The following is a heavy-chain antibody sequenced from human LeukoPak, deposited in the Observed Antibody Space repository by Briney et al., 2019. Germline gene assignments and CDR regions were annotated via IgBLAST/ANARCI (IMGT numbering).Heavy chain of an antibody. J-gene: IGHJ3*02. CDR1: GFTFRSFA. V-gene: IGHV3-23*01. CDR3: TKGVVLTIFGMAWHAFDI. D-gene: IGHD3-3*01. Sequence: GGSQRLSCAASGFTFRSFAVSWVRQAPGKGLEWVSVISGSGDSTYYADSVKGRFTISRDNSKNTLYLQMNSLRAEDTAIYYCTKGVVLTIFGMAWHAFDIWGQGTMVTVS. CDR2: ISGSGDST.